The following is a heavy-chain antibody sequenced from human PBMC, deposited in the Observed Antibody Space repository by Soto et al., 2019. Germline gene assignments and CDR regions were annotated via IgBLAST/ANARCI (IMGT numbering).Heavy chain of an antibody. D-gene: IGHD3-22*01. Sequence: KPSETLSLTCTVSGGSISSGGYYWSWIRQHPGKGLEWIGYIYYSGSTYYNPSLKSRVTISVDTSKNQFSLKLSSVTAADTAVYYCARSQPRYYYHSSVGGFDYWGQGTLVTVSS. CDR2: IYYSGST. CDR3: ARSQPRYYYHSSVGGFDY. J-gene: IGHJ4*02. V-gene: IGHV4-31*03. CDR1: GGSISSGGYY.